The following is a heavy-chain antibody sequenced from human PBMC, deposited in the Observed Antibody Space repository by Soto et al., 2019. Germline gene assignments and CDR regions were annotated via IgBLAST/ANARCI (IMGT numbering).Heavy chain of an antibody. D-gene: IGHD5-12*01. CDR1: GGSISSGGYY. CDR2: IYYSGST. J-gene: IGHJ4*02. Sequence: QVQLQESGPGLVKPSQTLSLTCTVSGGSISSGGYYWSWIRQHPGKGLEWIGYIYYSGSTYYNPSLKSRVNISVDTSKNQFSLKLGSVTAADTAVYYCARYRYSGYDYYFDYWGQGTLVTVSS. V-gene: IGHV4-31*03. CDR3: ARYRYSGYDYYFDY.